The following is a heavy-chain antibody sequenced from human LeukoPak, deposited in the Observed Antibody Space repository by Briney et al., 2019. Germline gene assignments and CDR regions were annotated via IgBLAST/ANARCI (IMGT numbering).Heavy chain of an antibody. D-gene: IGHD3-10*01. Sequence: GGSLRLSCAASGFTFSSYEMNWVRQAPGKGLEWVSYISSSGSTIYYADSVKGRFTISRDNAKNSLYLQMNGLRAEDAAMYYCVKPYYYSSGSLNWGQGTLVTVSS. CDR2: ISSSGSTI. J-gene: IGHJ1*01. CDR3: VKPYYYSSGSLN. CDR1: GFTFSSYE. V-gene: IGHV3-48*03.